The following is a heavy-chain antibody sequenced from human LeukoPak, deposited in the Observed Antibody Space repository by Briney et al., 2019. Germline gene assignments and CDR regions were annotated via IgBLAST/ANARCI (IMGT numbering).Heavy chain of an antibody. J-gene: IGHJ4*02. CDR3: ASMYYDFWSGSLPLFDY. V-gene: IGHV4-39*07. CDR1: GGSISSSSYY. D-gene: IGHD3-3*01. CDR2: IYYSGST. Sequence: SETLSLTCTVSGGSISSSSYYWGWIRQPPGEGLEWIGSIYYSGSTYYNPSLKSRVTISVDTSKNQFSLKLSSVTTADTAVYYCASMYYDFWSGSLPLFDYWGQGTLVTVSS.